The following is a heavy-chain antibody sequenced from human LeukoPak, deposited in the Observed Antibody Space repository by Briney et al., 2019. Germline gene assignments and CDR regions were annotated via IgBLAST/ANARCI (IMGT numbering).Heavy chain of an antibody. Sequence: GESLKISCKGSGYRFDSYWIGWVRQMPGKGLEWMGSIYPGDSDTRYSPSFQGQVTISADKSINTAYLQWSSLKASDTATYSCARGVEMATMYSGFDNWGQGTLVTVFS. D-gene: IGHD5-24*01. CDR2: IYPGDSDT. CDR3: ARGVEMATMYSGFDN. V-gene: IGHV5-51*01. CDR1: GYRFDSYW. J-gene: IGHJ4*02.